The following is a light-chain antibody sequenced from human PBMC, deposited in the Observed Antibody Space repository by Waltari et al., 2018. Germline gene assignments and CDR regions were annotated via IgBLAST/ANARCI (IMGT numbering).Light chain of an antibody. CDR2: KGN. V-gene: IGLV8-61*01. CDR3: SMYMGSGIWV. CDR1: SVSVSSPSS. Sequence: QTVLTQEPSLSVSPGGPVTPTVYLSSVSVSSPSSATWYQQTPGQAPRTLVYKGNGRSSGVPDRFSGSILGNKAALTITGAQADDESDYYCSMYMGSGIWVFGGGTKLTVL. J-gene: IGLJ3*02.